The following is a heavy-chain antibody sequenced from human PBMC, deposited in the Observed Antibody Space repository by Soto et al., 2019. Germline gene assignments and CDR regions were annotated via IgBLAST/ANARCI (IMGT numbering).Heavy chain of an antibody. Sequence: GSLRLSCAASGFTFSNYGMHWVRQAPGKGLEWVAGISNDGSAKYYADSVKGRFTISRDNPKNTLYLQMNSPKTEDTAVYSCENQGLGSYFGAWGLGTLVTVSP. CDR2: ISNDGSAK. D-gene: IGHD1-26*01. CDR3: ENQGLGSYFGA. V-gene: IGHV3-30*18. CDR1: GFTFSNYG. J-gene: IGHJ5*02.